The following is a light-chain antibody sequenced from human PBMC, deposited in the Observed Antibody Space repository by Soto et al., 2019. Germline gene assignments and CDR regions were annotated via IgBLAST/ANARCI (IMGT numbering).Light chain of an antibody. CDR3: QQSFTTPLT. CDR1: QSVGRF. CDR2: VAS. Sequence: DIQMTQSPSSLSASVGDRVTITCQASQSVGRFLNWYQQKPGKAPTVLINVASTLRSGVPSRFSGSGSGTDFNLTINSLQPEDFATYFCQQSFTTPLTFGGGTKVDIK. V-gene: IGKV1-39*01. J-gene: IGKJ4*01.